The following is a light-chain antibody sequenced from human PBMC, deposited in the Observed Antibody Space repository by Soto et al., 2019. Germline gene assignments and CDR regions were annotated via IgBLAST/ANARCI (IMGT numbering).Light chain of an antibody. CDR2: AAS. Sequence: DIPMTQSPSSVSASVGDTVTISCRASQGIGTWLAWYQQKPGKAPKLLIAAASSLHSGVPSRFSGSGSGTDFTLTISSLQPEDFATYYCQQASTFPHTCGQGTKLEIK. J-gene: IGKJ2*01. CDR3: QQASTFPHT. V-gene: IGKV1-12*01. CDR1: QGIGTW.